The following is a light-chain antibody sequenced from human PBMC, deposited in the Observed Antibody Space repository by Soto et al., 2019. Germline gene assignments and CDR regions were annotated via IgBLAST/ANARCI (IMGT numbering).Light chain of an antibody. Sequence: DIVLTQSPATLSLSLCERSTLSCRASQSVSSYLAWYQQKPGQAPRILIYGASTRATGIPARFSGSGSGTELSLTISSWKCEDFAMCYYLWYNSWAAGRVGGGTKVDIK. CDR1: QSVSSY. CDR3: LWYNSWAAGR. J-gene: IGKJ4*01. V-gene: IGKV3-15*01. CDR2: GAS.